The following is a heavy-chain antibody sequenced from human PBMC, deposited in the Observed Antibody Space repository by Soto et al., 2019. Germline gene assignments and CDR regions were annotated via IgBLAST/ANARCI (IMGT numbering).Heavy chain of an antibody. V-gene: IGHV4-34*01. J-gene: IGHJ4*02. D-gene: IGHD3-10*01. Sequence: SETLSLTCAVYGGSFSGYYWIWIRQPPGKGLEWIGEINHSGSTNYNPSLKSRVTISVDTSKNQFSLKLSSVTAADTAVYYCARQRGVLLWFGESSPHGYFDYWGQGTLVTVSS. CDR3: ARQRGVLLWFGESSPHGYFDY. CDR2: INHSGST. CDR1: GGSFSGYY.